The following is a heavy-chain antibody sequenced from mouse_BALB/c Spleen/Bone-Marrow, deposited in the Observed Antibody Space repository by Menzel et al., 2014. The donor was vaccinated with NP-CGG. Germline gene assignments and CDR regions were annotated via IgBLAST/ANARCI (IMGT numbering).Heavy chain of an antibody. CDR1: GFTFSSYG. Sequence: EVMLVESGGGLVQPGGSLKLSCAASGFTFSSYGMSWVRQTPGKRLELVATINNDGGSTYYPDSVKGRFTISRDNAQNTLYLQMSSLKSEDTAIFYCARDRPYFGYGYWGQGTTLTVSS. J-gene: IGHJ2*01. D-gene: IGHD1-2*01. CDR3: ARDRPYFGYGY. V-gene: IGHV5-6-3*01. CDR2: INNDGGST.